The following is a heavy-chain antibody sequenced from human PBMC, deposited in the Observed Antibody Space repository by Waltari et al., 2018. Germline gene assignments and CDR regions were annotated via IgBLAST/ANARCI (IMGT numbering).Heavy chain of an antibody. J-gene: IGHJ4*02. V-gene: IGHV3-23*03. D-gene: IGHD1-1*01. CDR3: AKGGDTGTYGFFDF. CDR2: RIYSGGST. Sequence: EVQLLESGGGLAQPGGSLRLSCAASGFTFSRNAMTWVRQAPGKGLEWVSRIYSGGSTNYADSVKGRFTVSRDNSKNTLYLQMSNLRGEDTAVYYCAKGGDTGTYGFFDFWGQGTLVSVSS. CDR1: GFTFSRNA.